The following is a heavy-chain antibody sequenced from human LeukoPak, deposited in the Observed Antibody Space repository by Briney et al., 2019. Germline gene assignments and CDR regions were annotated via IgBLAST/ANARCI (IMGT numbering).Heavy chain of an antibody. Sequence: PGGSLRLSCAVSGFSFSNNWMSWVRQAPGKGLEWVATIKTDGSEKYYVDSVKGRFTISRDNAKNSLYLQMNSLRAEDTAVYYCARLPGADYYGMDVWGQGTTVTVSS. J-gene: IGHJ6*02. CDR1: GFSFSNNW. D-gene: IGHD3-10*01. V-gene: IGHV3-7*01. CDR3: ARLPGADYYGMDV. CDR2: IKTDGSEK.